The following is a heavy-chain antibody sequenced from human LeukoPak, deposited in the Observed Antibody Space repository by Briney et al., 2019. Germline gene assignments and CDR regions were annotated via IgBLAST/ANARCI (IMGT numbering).Heavy chain of an antibody. CDR3: ARIFWTYAFDI. Sequence: GGSLGLSCAASGFTFSSYSMNWVRQAPGKGPEWVSSISSSSSYIYYADSVKGRFTISRDNAKNSLYLQMNSLRAEDTAVYYCARIFWTYAFDIWGQGTMVTVSS. CDR2: ISSSSSYI. CDR1: GFTFSSYS. D-gene: IGHD3/OR15-3a*01. V-gene: IGHV3-21*01. J-gene: IGHJ3*02.